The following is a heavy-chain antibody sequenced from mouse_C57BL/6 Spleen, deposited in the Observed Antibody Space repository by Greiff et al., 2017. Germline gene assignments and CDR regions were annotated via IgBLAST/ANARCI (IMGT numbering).Heavy chain of an antibody. CDR2: IYPSDSET. J-gene: IGHJ4*01. Sequence: QVQLQQPGAELVKPGASVKLSCKASGYTFTSYWMDWVKQRPGQGLEWIGNIYPSDSETHYNQKFKDKATLTVDKSSSTAYMQLSSLTSEDSAVYYCARCGNYSGSSDAMDYWGQGTSVTVSS. CDR3: ARCGNYSGSSDAMDY. D-gene: IGHD1-1*01. V-gene: IGHV1-61*01. CDR1: GYTFTSYW.